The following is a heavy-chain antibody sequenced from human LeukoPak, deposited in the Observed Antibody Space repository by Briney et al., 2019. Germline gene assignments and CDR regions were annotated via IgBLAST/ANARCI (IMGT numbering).Heavy chain of an antibody. CDR1: GFTFSSYS. V-gene: IGHV3-48*04. D-gene: IGHD6-13*01. CDR3: AKGRSSSWYLFDY. CDR2: ISSSSSTI. Sequence: LGGSLRLSCAASGFTFSSYSMNWVCQAPGKGLEWVSYISSSSSTIYYADSVKGRFTISRDNAKNSLYLQMNGLRAEDTALYYCAKGRSSSWYLFDYWGQGTLVTVSS. J-gene: IGHJ4*02.